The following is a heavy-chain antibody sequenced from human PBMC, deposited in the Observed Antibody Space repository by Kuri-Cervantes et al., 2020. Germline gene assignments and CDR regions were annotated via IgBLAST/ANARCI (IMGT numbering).Heavy chain of an antibody. J-gene: IGHJ4*02. Sequence: GGSLRLSCAASGFTFSSYAMHWVRQAPGKGLEWVAVISYDGSNKYYADSVKGRFTISRDNSKNTLYLQMNSLRAEDTAVYYCARDLRGFGELFSFVYWGQGTLVTVSS. CDR3: ARDLRGFGELFSFVY. CDR1: GFTFSSYA. CDR2: ISYDGSNK. V-gene: IGHV3-30-3*01. D-gene: IGHD3-10*01.